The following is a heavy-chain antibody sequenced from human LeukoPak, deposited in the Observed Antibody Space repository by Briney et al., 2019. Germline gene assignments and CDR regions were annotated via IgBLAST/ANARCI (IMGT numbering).Heavy chain of an antibody. CDR1: GFSFGTYT. Sequence: GGSLRLSCAASGFSFGTYTMNWIRQAPGKGLEWVSSISSSSSYIFYADSMKGRFTISRDNAKNSLYLQMNSLRVEDTAVYYCASRMRYWGQGTLVTVSS. J-gene: IGHJ4*02. V-gene: IGHV3-21*01. D-gene: IGHD1-14*01. CDR2: ISSSSSYI. CDR3: ASRMRY.